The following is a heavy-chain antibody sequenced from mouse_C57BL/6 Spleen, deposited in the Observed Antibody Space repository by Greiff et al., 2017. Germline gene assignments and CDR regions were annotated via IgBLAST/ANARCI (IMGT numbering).Heavy chain of an antibody. Sequence: QVQLRQPGAELVRPGSSVKLSCKASGYTFTSYWMHWVKQRPIQGLEWIGNIDPSDSETHYNQKFKDKATLTVDKSSSTAYMQLSSLTSEDSAVYYCARRGITTVDYYAMDYWGQGTSVTVSS. D-gene: IGHD1-1*01. CDR2: IDPSDSET. V-gene: IGHV1-52*01. J-gene: IGHJ4*01. CDR3: ARRGITTVDYYAMDY. CDR1: GYTFTSYW.